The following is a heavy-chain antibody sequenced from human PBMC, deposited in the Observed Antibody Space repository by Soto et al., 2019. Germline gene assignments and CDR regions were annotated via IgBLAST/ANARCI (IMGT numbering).Heavy chain of an antibody. Sequence: QVQLQESGPGLVKPSQILSLTCTVSGGSISSGDYYWSWIRQPPGKGLEWIGYIYYSGSTYYNPSLKSRGTISVDTSKNQFSLKLSSVTAADTAVYYCARTQTDLYYYGMDVWGQGTTVTVSS. J-gene: IGHJ6*02. CDR1: GGSISSGDYY. V-gene: IGHV4-30-4*01. CDR3: ARTQTDLYYYGMDV. CDR2: IYYSGST.